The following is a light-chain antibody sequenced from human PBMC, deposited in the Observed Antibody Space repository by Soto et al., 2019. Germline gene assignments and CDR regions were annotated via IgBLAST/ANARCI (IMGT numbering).Light chain of an antibody. CDR2: DVS. CDR1: SSDVGGYNY. J-gene: IGLJ3*02. Sequence: QSALTQPASVSGSPGQSITISCPGTSSDVGGYNYVSWYQQHPGKAPKLMIYDVSNRPSGVSNRFSGSKSGNTASLTISGLQAEDEADYDCSSYTSSSTLEGVFGGGTKVTVL. CDR3: SSYTSSSTLEGV. V-gene: IGLV2-14*01.